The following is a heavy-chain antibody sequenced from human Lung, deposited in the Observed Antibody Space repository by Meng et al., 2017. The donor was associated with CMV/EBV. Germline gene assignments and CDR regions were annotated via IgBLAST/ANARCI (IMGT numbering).Heavy chain of an antibody. V-gene: IGHV4-4*02. CDR1: GGSISSSNR. CDR2: IYHSGST. Sequence: VQLQESGPELVKPSGTLTLTCAVSGGSISSSNRWSWVRQPPGKGLEWSGEIYHSGSTNYNPSLKSRVTISVDKSKNQFSLKLSSVTAADTAVYYCARVVTALWGYYFDYWGQGTLVTVSS. CDR3: ARVVTALWGYYFDY. D-gene: IGHD2-21*02. J-gene: IGHJ4*02.